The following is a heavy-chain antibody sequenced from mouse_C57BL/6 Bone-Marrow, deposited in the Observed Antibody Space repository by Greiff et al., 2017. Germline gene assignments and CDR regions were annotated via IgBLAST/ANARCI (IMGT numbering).Heavy chain of an antibody. V-gene: IGHV5-4*01. CDR3: ARDRDVYYDYFDY. CDR1: GFTFSSYA. J-gene: IGHJ2*01. D-gene: IGHD2-3*01. Sequence: EVKVVESGGGLVKPGGSLKLSCAASGFTFSSYAMSWVRQTPEKRLEWVATISGGGSSTYYPDIVQGRLTIARDNANNNLYLQMRHLKSEDTAMYDSARDRDVYYDYFDYWGQGTTLTGSS. CDR2: ISGGGSST.